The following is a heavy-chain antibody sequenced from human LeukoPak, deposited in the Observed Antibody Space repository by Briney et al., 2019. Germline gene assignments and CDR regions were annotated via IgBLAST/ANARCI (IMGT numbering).Heavy chain of an antibody. V-gene: IGHV3-23*01. CDR2: ISGSGGST. D-gene: IGHD6-19*01. Sequence: GGSLRLSCVASGFTFNSYAMNWVRQAPGKGLECISGSGGSTYYADSVKGRFTISRDNSKNTLYLQMNSLRTEDTAVYYCAKDRQWLVRRGNSFDYWGQGTLVTVSS. CDR3: AKDRQWLVRRGNSFDY. J-gene: IGHJ4*02. CDR1: GFTFNSYA.